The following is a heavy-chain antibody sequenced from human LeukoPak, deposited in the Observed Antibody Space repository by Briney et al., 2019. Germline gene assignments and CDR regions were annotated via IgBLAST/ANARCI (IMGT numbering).Heavy chain of an antibody. CDR1: GYRFATYW. Sequence: GESLKISCKGSGYRFATYWIGWVRQMPGKGLEWMGIIYPGDSDTRYSPSFQGQVTISADKSISTAYLQWSSLKASDTAMYYCARHIDYGDVAYFDYWGQGTLVTVSS. V-gene: IGHV5-51*01. D-gene: IGHD4-17*01. CDR3: ARHIDYGDVAYFDY. J-gene: IGHJ4*02. CDR2: IYPGDSDT.